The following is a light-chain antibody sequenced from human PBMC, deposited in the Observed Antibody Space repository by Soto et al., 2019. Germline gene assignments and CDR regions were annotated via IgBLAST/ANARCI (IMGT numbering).Light chain of an antibody. CDR1: QMFLYSSNNKNC. J-gene: IGKJ5*01. CDR3: QQYSSIPIP. CDR2: WAS. Sequence: ILMTQSPDSLAVSLGEMSTINCKSSQMFLYSSNNKNCLAWFQKKPGQPPKLLIFWASTREFGVPDRFSGSGSGTDFTLTISSLQPEDVAVYYCQQYSSIPIPFGQGTRLEI. V-gene: IGKV4-1*01.